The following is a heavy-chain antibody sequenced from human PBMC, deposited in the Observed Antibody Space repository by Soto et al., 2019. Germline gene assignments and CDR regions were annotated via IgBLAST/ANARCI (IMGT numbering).Heavy chain of an antibody. V-gene: IGHV4-39*01. D-gene: IGHD3-9*01. CDR2: VYYSGST. CDR1: GGSGSSSSYC. Sequence: PLETLPHTCTVSGGSGSSSSYCWGWVRKPPGKGLEWIGSVYYSGSTYYNPSLESRVTISVDKSKNQFSLKLMSLSAADTAVYYCGRLEGLATISYYFDYWGQGALVTVSS. J-gene: IGHJ4*02. CDR3: GRLEGLATISYYFDY.